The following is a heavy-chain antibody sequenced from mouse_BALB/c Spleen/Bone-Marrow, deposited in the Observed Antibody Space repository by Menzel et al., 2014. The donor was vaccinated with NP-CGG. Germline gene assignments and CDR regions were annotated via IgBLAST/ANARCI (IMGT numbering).Heavy chain of an antibody. D-gene: IGHD3-1*01. CDR2: ISNGGGST. V-gene: IGHV5-12-2*01. CDR1: GFTFSSYT. J-gene: IGHJ4*01. Sequence: EVKLVESGGGLVQPGGSLKLSCAASGFTFSSYTMSWVRQTPEKRLEWVAYISNGGGSTSYPDTVKGRFTISRDNAKNTLYLQRSSLKSEDTAMYYCVRNVGNPYAMDYWGQGTSVTVSS. CDR3: VRNVGNPYAMDY.